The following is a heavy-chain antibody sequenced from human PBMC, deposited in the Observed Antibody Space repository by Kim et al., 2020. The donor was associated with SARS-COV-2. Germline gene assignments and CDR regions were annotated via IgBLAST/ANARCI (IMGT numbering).Heavy chain of an antibody. Sequence: SETLSLTCTVSGGSISSSSYYWGWIRQPPGKGLEWLGSIYYSGSTYYNPSLKSRVTISVDTSKNQFSLKLSSVTAADTAVYYCARSPYDFWSGYFGGPVDYWGQGTLVTVSS. CDR1: GGSISSSSYY. J-gene: IGHJ4*02. D-gene: IGHD3-3*01. CDR2: IYYSGST. CDR3: ARSPYDFWSGYFGGPVDY. V-gene: IGHV4-39*01.